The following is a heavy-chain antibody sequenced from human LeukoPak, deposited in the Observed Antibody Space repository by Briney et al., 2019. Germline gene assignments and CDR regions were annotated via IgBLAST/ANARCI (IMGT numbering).Heavy chain of an antibody. CDR1: GFTFDDYA. J-gene: IGHJ3*02. V-gene: IGHV3-9*01. D-gene: IGHD3-22*01. Sequence: PGGSLRLSCAASGFTFDDYAMHWVRQAPGKGLEWVSGINWNSGSIDYADSVKGRFTISRDNAKNSLYLQMNSLRAEDTALYYCTKDSSGYSWYAFDIWGQGTMVTVSS. CDR2: INWNSGSI. CDR3: TKDSSGYSWYAFDI.